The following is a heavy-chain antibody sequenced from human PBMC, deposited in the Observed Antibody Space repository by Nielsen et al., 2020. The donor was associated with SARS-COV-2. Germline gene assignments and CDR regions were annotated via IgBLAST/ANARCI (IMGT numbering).Heavy chain of an antibody. CDR1: GFTISRYG. Sequence: GESLKISCEASGFTISRYGMHWVRQAPGKGLEWVTFISYDGSVKYYADSVKGRFTNSRDNSKNTLYLQMNSLRAEDTALYYCAKFYYYASGAFDYWGLGTLVIVSS. CDR2: ISYDGSVK. CDR3: AKFYYYASGAFDY. D-gene: IGHD3-10*01. V-gene: IGHV3-30*18. J-gene: IGHJ4*02.